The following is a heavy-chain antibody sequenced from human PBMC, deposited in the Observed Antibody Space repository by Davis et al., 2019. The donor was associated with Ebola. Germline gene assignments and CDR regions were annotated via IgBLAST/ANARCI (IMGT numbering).Heavy chain of an antibody. CDR1: GGSFSVYW. Sequence: MPSETLSLTCAVYGGSFSVYWWSWIRQPPGKGLEWIGEIYHSGSTNYNPSLKSRVTISVDKSKNQFSLKLSSVTAADTAVYYCARAEQQLVLYRGFDPWGQGTLVTVSS. CDR3: ARAEQQLVLYRGFDP. J-gene: IGHJ5*02. D-gene: IGHD6-13*01. V-gene: IGHV4-34*01. CDR2: IYHSGST.